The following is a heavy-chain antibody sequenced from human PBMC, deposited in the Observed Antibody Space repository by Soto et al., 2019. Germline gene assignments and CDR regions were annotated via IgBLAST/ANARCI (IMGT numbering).Heavy chain of an antibody. CDR2: ISGSGGST. J-gene: IGHJ4*02. CDR1: GFTFSSYE. V-gene: IGHV3-23*04. Sequence: EVQLVESGGGLVQAGGSLRLFCAVSGFTFSSYEMNWVRQAPGKGLEWVSAISGSGGSTYYADSVKGRFTISRDNSKNTLYLQMNSLRAEDTAVYYCAKDQSPATAILLFDYWGQGTLVTVSS. D-gene: IGHD2-2*02. CDR3: AKDQSPATAILLFDY.